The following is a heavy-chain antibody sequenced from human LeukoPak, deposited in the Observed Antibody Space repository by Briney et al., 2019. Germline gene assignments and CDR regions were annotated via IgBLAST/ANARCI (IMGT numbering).Heavy chain of an antibody. CDR1: GYTLTELS. J-gene: IGHJ3*02. Sequence: GASVKVSCKVSGYTLTELSMHWVRQAPGKGLEWMGGFDPEDGETIYAQKFQGRVTMTEDTSTDTAYMELSSLRSEDTAVYYCATEPSVPAAIRGAFDIWGQGTMVTVSS. CDR2: FDPEDGET. D-gene: IGHD2-2*02. V-gene: IGHV1-24*01. CDR3: ATEPSVPAAIRGAFDI.